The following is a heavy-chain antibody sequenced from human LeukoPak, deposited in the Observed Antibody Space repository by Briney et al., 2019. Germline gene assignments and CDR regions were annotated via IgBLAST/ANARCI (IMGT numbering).Heavy chain of an antibody. CDR1: GYTFTGYY. D-gene: IGHD2-21*02. V-gene: IGHV1-2*02. CDR3: ALLAYCGGDCSSWFDP. CDR2: INPNSGGT. J-gene: IGHJ5*02. Sequence: ASVKVSCKAPGYTFTGYYMHWVRQAPGQGLEWMGWINPNSGGTNYAQKFQGRVTMTRDTSISTAYMELSRLRSDDTAVYYCALLAYCGGDCSSWFDPWGQGTLVTVSS.